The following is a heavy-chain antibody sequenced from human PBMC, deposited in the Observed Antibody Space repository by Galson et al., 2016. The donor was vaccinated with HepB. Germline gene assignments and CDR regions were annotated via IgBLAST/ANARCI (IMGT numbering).Heavy chain of an antibody. CDR1: GYRFTSYA. J-gene: IGHJ4*02. V-gene: IGHV1-3*01. Sequence: SVKVSCKASGYRFTSYAVHWARQAPGQRPEWMGWINADHGNTKFAQNFQGRVTITRDTSTSTVYMDLNSLRSEDTAMYYCATVESNTLDHWGQGTLVTVSA. CDR3: ATVESNTLDH. D-gene: IGHD3-3*01. CDR2: INADHGNT.